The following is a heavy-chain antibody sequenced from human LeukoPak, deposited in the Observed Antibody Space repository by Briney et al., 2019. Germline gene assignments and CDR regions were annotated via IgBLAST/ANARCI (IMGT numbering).Heavy chain of an antibody. CDR1: GHTFTSYF. CDR3: ASRLQGGSPWYFNY. CDR2: INPSGDTT. D-gene: IGHD1-26*01. Sequence: ASVKVSCKASGHTFTSYFLHWVRQAPGQGLEWMGIINPSGDTTAYAQKLRGRVTMTRDTSTSTVYMELSSLRSEDTAMYYCASRLQGGSPWYFNYWGQGTLVTVSS. V-gene: IGHV1-46*01. J-gene: IGHJ4*02.